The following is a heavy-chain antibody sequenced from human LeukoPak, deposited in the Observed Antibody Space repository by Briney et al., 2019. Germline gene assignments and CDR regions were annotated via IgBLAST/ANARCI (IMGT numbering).Heavy chain of an antibody. Sequence: PSETLSLTCTVSGDSFSYFYWSWIRQPPGKGLEWIGYIYNSGSTSYNPSLKSRVTISVDTSKNQFSLKLSSVTAADTAVYYCARGDWYYYYYYMDVWGKGTTVTISS. CDR2: IYNSGST. V-gene: IGHV4-59*01. D-gene: IGHD3/OR15-3a*01. CDR3: ARGDWYYYYYYMDV. J-gene: IGHJ6*03. CDR1: GDSFSYFY.